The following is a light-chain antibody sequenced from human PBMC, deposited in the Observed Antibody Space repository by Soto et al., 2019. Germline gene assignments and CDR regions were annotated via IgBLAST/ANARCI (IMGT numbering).Light chain of an antibody. V-gene: IGLV1-44*01. J-gene: IGLJ3*02. CDR3: AAWDGSLQSWV. Sequence: QSVLTQPPSVSGTPGPRVTISCSGSSSNIGSHLVNWYQQVPGTAPRLLIYTNNQRPSGVPDRFSDSKSGTSASLAISGLQSEDEADYYCAAWDGSLQSWVFGGGTKVTVL. CDR1: SSNIGSHL. CDR2: TNN.